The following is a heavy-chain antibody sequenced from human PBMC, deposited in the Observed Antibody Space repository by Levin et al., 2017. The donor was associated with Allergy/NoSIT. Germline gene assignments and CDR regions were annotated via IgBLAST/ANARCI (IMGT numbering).Heavy chain of an antibody. CDR2: ISYDGSNK. CDR1: GFTFSSYA. CDR3: ARTNCSGGSCYSIQYYYGMDG. J-gene: IGHJ6*02. D-gene: IGHD2-15*01. V-gene: IGHV3-30-3*01. Sequence: HGESLKISCAASGFTFSSYAMHWVRQAPGKGLEWVAVISYDGSNKYYADSVKGRFTISRDNSKNTLYLQMNSLRAEDTAVYYCARTNCSGGSCYSIQYYYGMDGWGQGTTVTVSS.